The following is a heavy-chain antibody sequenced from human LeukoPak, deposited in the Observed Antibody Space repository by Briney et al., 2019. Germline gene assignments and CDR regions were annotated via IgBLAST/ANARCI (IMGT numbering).Heavy chain of an antibody. CDR3: ARHRAYSSSSPFDY. Sequence: SETLSLTCIVSGGSIGSYYWSWIRQPPGKGLEWIGHIYYSGSTDYNPSLRSRVTISVDTSKNQFSLRLSSVTAADTAVYYCARHRAYSSSSPFDYWGQGTLVTVSS. CDR2: IYYSGST. J-gene: IGHJ4*02. CDR1: GGSIGSYY. V-gene: IGHV4-59*08. D-gene: IGHD6-6*01.